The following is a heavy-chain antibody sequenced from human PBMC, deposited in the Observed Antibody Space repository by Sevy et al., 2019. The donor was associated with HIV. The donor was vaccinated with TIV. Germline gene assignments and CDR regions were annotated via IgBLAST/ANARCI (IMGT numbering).Heavy chain of an antibody. CDR3: VREGVGGYSYSLDC. V-gene: IGHV3-7*01. J-gene: IGHJ4*01. CDR1: GFTFSVYW. CDR2: IKEDGSDK. D-gene: IGHD5-18*01. Sequence: GALRLSCAASGFTFSVYWMSWVRQAPGKGLEWVATIKEDGSDKDYVDSVKGRFTISRDNAKNSLYLQMNSLRAEDTAVYYCVREGVGGYSYSLDCWGHGTLVTVSS.